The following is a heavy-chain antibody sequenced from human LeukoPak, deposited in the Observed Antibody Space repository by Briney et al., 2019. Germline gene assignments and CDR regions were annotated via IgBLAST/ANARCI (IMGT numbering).Heavy chain of an antibody. Sequence: SETLSLTCTVSGGSISSSSYYWGWIRQPPGKGLEWIGSIYYSGSTHYNPSLKSRVTITLDTSKNQFSLKLSSVTAADTAVYYCARDGEMATIENYFDYWGQGTLVTVSS. CDR3: ARDGEMATIENYFDY. J-gene: IGHJ4*02. D-gene: IGHD5-24*01. V-gene: IGHV4-39*07. CDR2: IYYSGST. CDR1: GGSISSSSYY.